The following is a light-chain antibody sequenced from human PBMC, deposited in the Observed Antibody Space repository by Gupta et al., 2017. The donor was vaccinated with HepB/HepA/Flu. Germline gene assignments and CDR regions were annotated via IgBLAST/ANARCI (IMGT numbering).Light chain of an antibody. V-gene: IGKV1-39*01. CDR2: AAS. CDR3: QQSYSTLFT. J-gene: IGKJ3*01. Sequence: DIQMTQFPSSLSASVGDRVTITCRASQSISSYLNWYQQKPGKATKLLIYAASSLQSGVPSRFSGSGSGTDFTLTISRLQPEDFATYYCQQSYSTLFTFGPGTKVDIK. CDR1: QSISSY.